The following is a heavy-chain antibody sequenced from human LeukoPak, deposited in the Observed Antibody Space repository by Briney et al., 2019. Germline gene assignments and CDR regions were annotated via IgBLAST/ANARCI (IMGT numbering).Heavy chain of an antibody. J-gene: IGHJ6*03. CDR2: IRDDGSET. Sequence: GGSLRLSCAASGFTFSHSWMSWVLQAPGKGLEWVANIRDDGSETYYVDSLKGRFTISRDNAKNSLYLQMNSLRAEDTAVYYCARVARLYYYYMDVWGKGITVTVSS. D-gene: IGHD6-6*01. CDR1: GFTFSHSW. V-gene: IGHV3-7*04. CDR3: ARVARLYYYYMDV.